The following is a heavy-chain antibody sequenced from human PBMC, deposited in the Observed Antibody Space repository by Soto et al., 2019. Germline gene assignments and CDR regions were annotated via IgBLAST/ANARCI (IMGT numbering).Heavy chain of an antibody. D-gene: IGHD4-17*01. CDR1: GFTFSSYS. Sequence: VQLVESGGGLVQPGGSLRLSCAASGFTFSSYSMNWVRQAPGKGLEWVSYISSSSSTIYYADSVKGRFTISRDNAKNSLYLQMNSLRAEDAAVYYCARDRYGDYVADIWGQGTMVTVSS. CDR3: ARDRYGDYVADI. V-gene: IGHV3-48*01. CDR2: ISSSSSTI. J-gene: IGHJ3*02.